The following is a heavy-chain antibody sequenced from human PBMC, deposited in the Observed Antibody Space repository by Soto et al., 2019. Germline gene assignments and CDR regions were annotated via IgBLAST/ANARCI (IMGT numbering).Heavy chain of an antibody. CDR3: ARGPEEAWLENYFDY. J-gene: IGHJ4*02. D-gene: IGHD5-12*01. CDR2: INAGNGNT. CDR1: GYTFTSYA. Sequence: ASVKVSCKASGYTFTSYAMHWVRQAPGQRLEWMGWINAGNGNTKYSQKFQGRVTITRDTSASTAYMELSSLRSEDTAVYYCARGPEEAWLENYFDYWGQGTLVTVSS. V-gene: IGHV1-3*01.